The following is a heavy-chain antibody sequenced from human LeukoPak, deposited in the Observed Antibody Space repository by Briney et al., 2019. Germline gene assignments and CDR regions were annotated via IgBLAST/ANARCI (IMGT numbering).Heavy chain of an antibody. CDR1: GYSFTSYW. J-gene: IGHJ4*02. Sequence: KIGESLKISCKGSGYSFTSYWIGWVRQMPGKGLEWMGIIYPGDSDTRYSPSFQGQVTISADKSISTAYLQWSSLKASDTAMYYCARGEKGYSSGWSLCWVYWGQGTLVTVSS. CDR3: ARGEKGYSSGWSLCWVY. V-gene: IGHV5-51*01. D-gene: IGHD6-19*01. CDR2: IYPGDSDT.